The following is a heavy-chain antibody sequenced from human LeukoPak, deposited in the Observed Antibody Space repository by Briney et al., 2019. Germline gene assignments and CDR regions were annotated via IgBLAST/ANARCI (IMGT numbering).Heavy chain of an antibody. CDR3: AAGEAEEPFDY. D-gene: IGHD1-14*01. J-gene: IGHJ4*02. V-gene: IGHV1-58*02. CDR2: IVVGSGNT. CDR1: GFTFTSSA. Sequence: GASVKVSCKASGFTFTSSAMQWVRQARGQRLEWIGWIVVGSGNTNYAQKFQERVTITWDMSTSTAYVELSSLRSEDTAVYYCAAGEAEEPFDYWGQGTLVTVSS.